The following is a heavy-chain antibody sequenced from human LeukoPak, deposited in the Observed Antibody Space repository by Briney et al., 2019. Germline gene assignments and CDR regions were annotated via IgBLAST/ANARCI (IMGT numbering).Heavy chain of an antibody. D-gene: IGHD5-24*01. CDR3: ARDKDRGWLQMTDAGFDS. V-gene: IGHV3-7*01. CDR2: IKEDGGDK. CDR1: GFTFRNYY. J-gene: IGHJ5*01. Sequence: GGSLRVSCVVSGFTFRNYYMSWVSQAPGKGLECVANIKEDGGDKYYADSVKGRFTISRDNDKNSLYLQMDNLRVEDTAFYYCARDKDRGWLQMTDAGFDSWGQGTLVTVSS.